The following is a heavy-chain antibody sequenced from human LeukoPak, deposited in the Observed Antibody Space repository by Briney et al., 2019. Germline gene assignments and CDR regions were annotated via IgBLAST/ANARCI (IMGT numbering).Heavy chain of an antibody. CDR1: GYTFTSYY. V-gene: IGHV1-46*01. D-gene: IGHD6-13*01. CDR2: INPSGGST. CDR3: ARDGGRSSWFGY. J-gene: IGHJ4*02. Sequence: ASVKVSCKASGYTFTSYYMHWVRQAPGQGLEWMGIINPSGGSTSYAQKFQGRVTMTTDTSTSTAYMELRSLRSDDTAVYYCARDGGRSSWFGYWGQGTLVTVSS.